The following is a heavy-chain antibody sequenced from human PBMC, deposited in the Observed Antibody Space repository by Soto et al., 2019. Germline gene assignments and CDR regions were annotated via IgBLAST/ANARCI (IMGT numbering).Heavy chain of an antibody. CDR2: IDPSDSYT. CDR3: ARHSSIAASDNWFDP. Sequence: GESLKISCKGPGYSFTSYWISWVRQMPGKGLEWMGRIDPSDSYTNYSPSFQGHVTISADKSISTAYLQWSSLRASDTAMYYCARHSSIAASDNWFDPWGQGTLVTVSS. V-gene: IGHV5-10-1*01. CDR1: GYSFTSYW. D-gene: IGHD6-6*01. J-gene: IGHJ5*02.